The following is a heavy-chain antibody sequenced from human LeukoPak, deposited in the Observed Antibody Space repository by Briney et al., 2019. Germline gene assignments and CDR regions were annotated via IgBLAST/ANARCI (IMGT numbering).Heavy chain of an antibody. Sequence: ASVKVSCKASGYTFTSYGISWVRQAPGQGLEWMGWISAYNGNTNYAQKLQGRVTMTTDTSTSTAYMELRSLRSDDTAVYYCAREIFGTTIFSYYYYMDVWGKGTTVTISS. J-gene: IGHJ6*03. CDR1: GYTFTSYG. CDR2: ISAYNGNT. D-gene: IGHD3-9*01. V-gene: IGHV1-18*01. CDR3: AREIFGTTIFSYYYYMDV.